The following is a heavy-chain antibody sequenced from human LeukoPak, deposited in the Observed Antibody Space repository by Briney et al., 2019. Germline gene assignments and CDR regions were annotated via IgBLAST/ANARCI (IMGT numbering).Heavy chain of an antibody. CDR2: ISHSGST. D-gene: IGHD2-15*01. CDR3: ARGHCSGGSCYSRYYYYYMDV. CDR1: GGSFSGYY. Sequence: SETLSLTCAVYGGSFSGYYWSWIRQPPGKGLEWIGEISHSGSTNYNPSLRSRVTISVDTSKNQFSLKLSSVTAADTAVYYCARGHCSGGSCYSRYYYYYMDVWGKGTTVTVSS. J-gene: IGHJ6*03. V-gene: IGHV4-34*01.